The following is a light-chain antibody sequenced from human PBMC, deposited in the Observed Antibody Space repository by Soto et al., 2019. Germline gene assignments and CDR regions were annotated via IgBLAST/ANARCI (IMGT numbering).Light chain of an antibody. CDR3: QQLNSYPLT. CDR1: QSISSW. Sequence: DIQMTQSPSTLSASVGDRVTITCRASQSISSWLAWYQQKPWKAPKLLIYAASTLQSGVPSKFSGSGSGTDFTLTISSLQPEDSATYYCQQLNSYPLTFGGGTKVDI. V-gene: IGKV1-5*01. J-gene: IGKJ4*01. CDR2: AAS.